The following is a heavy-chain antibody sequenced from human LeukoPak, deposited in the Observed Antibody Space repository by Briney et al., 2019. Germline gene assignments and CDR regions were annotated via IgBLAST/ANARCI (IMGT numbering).Heavy chain of an antibody. D-gene: IGHD2-2*01. CDR2: INAHGNT. J-gene: IGHJ5*02. Sequence: PSETLSLTCAVYGCSFNNYYWNWIRQPPGKGLDWIGKINAHGNTNYNPSLKSRVTISVDTSKKQSSLRLTSMIGADKALYYCARGQVPAARGYNWFDPWGQGNLVTVSS. CDR3: ARGQVPAARGYNWFDP. CDR1: GCSFNNYY. V-gene: IGHV4-34*01.